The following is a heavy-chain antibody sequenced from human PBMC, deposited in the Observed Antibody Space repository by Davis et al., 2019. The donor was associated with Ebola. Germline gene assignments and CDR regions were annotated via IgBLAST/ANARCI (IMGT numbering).Heavy chain of an antibody. D-gene: IGHD4-17*01. CDR1: GYTFTSYY. J-gene: IGHJ4*02. CDR2: INPSGGST. V-gene: IGHV1-46*01. CDR3: ARNDYGDYYFDY. Sequence: ASVKVSCKASGYTFTSYYMHWVRQAPGQGLEWMGIINPSGGSTSYAQKFQGRVTITRDTSTSTAYMELRSLRSDDTAVYYCARNDYGDYYFDYWGQGTLVTVSS.